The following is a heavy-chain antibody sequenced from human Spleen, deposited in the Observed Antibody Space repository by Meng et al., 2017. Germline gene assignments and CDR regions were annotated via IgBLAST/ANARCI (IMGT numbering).Heavy chain of an antibody. J-gene: IGHJ4*02. CDR1: GGIFSNYV. D-gene: IGHD2-2*01. V-gene: IGHV1-69*13. Sequence: SVKVSCKALGGIFSNYVIGWVRQAPGQGLEWMGGINAVFGTTNYAQKFQDRVTITSDESTSTVYMELTRLTSEDTAVYFRARKAGNCISTTCYSLDYWGQGTLVTVSS. CDR2: INAVFGTT. CDR3: ARKAGNCISTTCYSLDY.